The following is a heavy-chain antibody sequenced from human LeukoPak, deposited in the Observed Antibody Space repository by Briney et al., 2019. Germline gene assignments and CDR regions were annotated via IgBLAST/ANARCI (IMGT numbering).Heavy chain of an antibody. D-gene: IGHD3-9*01. J-gene: IGHJ5*02. V-gene: IGHV4-31*03. CDR3: ARDGNLGNDYDILTGYYPSWWFDP. CDR2: IYYSGST. Sequence: SQTLSLTCTVSGGSISSGGYYWSWIRQHPGKGLEWIGYIYYSGSTYYNPPLKSRVTISVDTSKNQFSLKLSSATAADTAVYYCARDGNLGNDYDILTGYYPSWWFDPWGQGTLVTVSS. CDR1: GGSISSGGYY.